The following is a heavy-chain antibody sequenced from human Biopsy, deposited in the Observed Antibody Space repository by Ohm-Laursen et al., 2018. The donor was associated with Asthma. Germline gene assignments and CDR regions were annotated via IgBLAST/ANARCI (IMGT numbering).Heavy chain of an antibody. D-gene: IGHD4-17*01. V-gene: IGHV3-53*01. Sequence: SLRLSCSASEFSVSSSYMSWVRQAPGKGLEGVSVIYNDGRAYYADSVKGRFTVSTDNYNNTLFLQMNSLRAEDTAVYYCTRTTTVTTTYAMDVWGRGTTVTVSS. CDR1: EFSVSSSY. J-gene: IGHJ6*02. CDR2: IYNDGRA. CDR3: TRTTTVTTTYAMDV.